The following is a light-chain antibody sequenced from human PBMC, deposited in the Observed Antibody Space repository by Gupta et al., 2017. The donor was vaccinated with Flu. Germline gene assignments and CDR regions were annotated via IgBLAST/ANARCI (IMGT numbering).Light chain of an antibody. Sequence: EIVLTQSPATLSLSPGERATLSCRASQSVSSYLAWYQQKPGQAPRLLIYDASNRANGIPDRFSGSGSGTDFTLTISSREPEDFAVYYVQQRSNWITFGGGTKVEIK. CDR1: QSVSSY. CDR3: QQRSNWIT. V-gene: IGKV3-11*01. J-gene: IGKJ4*01. CDR2: DAS.